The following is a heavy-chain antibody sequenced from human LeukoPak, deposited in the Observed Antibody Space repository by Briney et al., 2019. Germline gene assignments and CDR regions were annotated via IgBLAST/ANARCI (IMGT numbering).Heavy chain of an antibody. Sequence: SETLSLTYSVSGGSISIYYWNWIRQPPGKGLEWIGYVYYSGSTNYNPSLKSRVTMSVDTSKNQFSLKLSSVTAADAAVYYCARADDSSGYYTRYFDLWGRGTLVTVSS. CDR2: VYYSGST. CDR3: ARADDSSGYYTRYFDL. J-gene: IGHJ2*01. V-gene: IGHV4-59*01. CDR1: GGSISIYY. D-gene: IGHD3-22*01.